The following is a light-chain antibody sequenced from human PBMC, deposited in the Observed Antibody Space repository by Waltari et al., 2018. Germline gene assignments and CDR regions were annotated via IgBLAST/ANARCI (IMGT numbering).Light chain of an antibody. CDR3: QHGYGIPPT. Sequence: DIQMTQSPSSLSASIGDRVTITCRASENVNNFLSWYQQRPGKAPSLLIYKASILQSGVPSRFSGSGSGTEYTFTISGLQSEDIATYYCQHGYGIPPTFGQGTRVEIK. V-gene: IGKV1-39*01. J-gene: IGKJ1*01. CDR2: KAS. CDR1: ENVNNF.